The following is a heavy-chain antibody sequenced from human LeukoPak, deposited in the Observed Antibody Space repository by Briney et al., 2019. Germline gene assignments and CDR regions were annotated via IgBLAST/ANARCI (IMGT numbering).Heavy chain of an antibody. CDR2: IDYSGST. CDR3: ARVLRYFGWLSISAYYYYMDV. Sequence: GSLRLSCAASVFTFSDYYMSWIRQAPGKGLEWIGYIDYSGSTNYNPSLKSRVTISVDTSKNQFSLKLSSVTAADTAVYYCARVLRYFGWLSISAYYYYMDVWGKGTTVTVSS. J-gene: IGHJ6*03. V-gene: IGHV4-59*01. D-gene: IGHD3-9*01. CDR1: VFTFSDYY.